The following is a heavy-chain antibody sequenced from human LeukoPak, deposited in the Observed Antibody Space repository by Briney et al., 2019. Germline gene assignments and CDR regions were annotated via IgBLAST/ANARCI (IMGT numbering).Heavy chain of an antibody. J-gene: IGHJ4*02. D-gene: IGHD6-13*01. CDR1: GFTFSNYA. V-gene: IGHV4-30-2*01. Sequence: LRLSCAASGFTFSNYAMNWIRQPPGKGLEWIGYIYHSGSTYYNPSLKSRVTISVDRSKNQFSLKLSSVTAADTAVYYCARFTFTPTRSEVGTAAASHFDYWGQGTLVTVSS. CDR2: IYHSGST. CDR3: ARFTFTPTRSEVGTAAASHFDY.